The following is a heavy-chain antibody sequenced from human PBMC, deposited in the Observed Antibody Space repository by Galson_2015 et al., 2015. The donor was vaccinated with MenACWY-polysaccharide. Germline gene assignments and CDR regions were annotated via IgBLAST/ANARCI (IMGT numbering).Heavy chain of an antibody. CDR3: TKDFDWNDGH. CDR1: GFTFSRYW. V-gene: IGHV3-74*01. J-gene: IGHJ4*02. Sequence: SLRLSCAASGFTFSRYWMHWIRQAPGKGLVWVSRINGDGNSTNCADSVKGRFTISRDNAMNTLYLQMNSLRAEDTAVYYCTKDFDWNDGHWGQGTLVTVSS. D-gene: IGHD1-1*01. CDR2: INGDGNST.